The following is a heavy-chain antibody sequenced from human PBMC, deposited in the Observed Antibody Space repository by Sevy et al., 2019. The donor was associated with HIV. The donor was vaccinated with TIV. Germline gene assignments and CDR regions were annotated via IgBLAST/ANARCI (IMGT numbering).Heavy chain of an antibody. J-gene: IGHJ4*02. V-gene: IGHV3-30-3*01. D-gene: IGHD2-8*01. Sequence: GGSLRLSCAVSGFSFSHYAFHWVRQAPGKGLEWVSLISYDGTYKYYADSVKGRFTISRDNSNNTLCLQMNSLRGNDTAVYYCARVAVSYCTNDCYHRFDYWGPGALVTVSS. CDR3: ARVAVSYCTNDCYHRFDY. CDR1: GFSFSHYA. CDR2: ISYDGTYK.